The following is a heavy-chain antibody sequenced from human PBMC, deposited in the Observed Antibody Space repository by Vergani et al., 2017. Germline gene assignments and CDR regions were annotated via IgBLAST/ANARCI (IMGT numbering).Heavy chain of an antibody. V-gene: IGHV3-23*04. J-gene: IGHJ4*02. CDR3: AKESYDILTGYYRASAY. CDR1: GFTFSSYA. Sequence: VQLVESGGGVVQPGRSLRLSCAASGFTFSSYAMSWVRQAPGKGLEWVSAISGSGGSTYYADSVKGRFTISRDNSKNTLYLQMNSLRAEDTAVYYCAKESYDILTGYYRASAYWGQGTLVTVSS. CDR2: ISGSGGST. D-gene: IGHD3-9*01.